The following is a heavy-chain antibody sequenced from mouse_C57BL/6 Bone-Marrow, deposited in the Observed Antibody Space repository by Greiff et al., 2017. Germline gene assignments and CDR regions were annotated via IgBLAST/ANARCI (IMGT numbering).Heavy chain of an antibody. D-gene: IGHD4-1*01. CDR1: GYTFTDYY. Sequence: VHVKQSGPVLVKPGASVKMSCKASGYTFTDYYMNWVKQSHGKSLEWIGVIKPYNGGTSYNQKFKGKATLTVDKSSSTAYMELNSLTSEDSAVYYCAREDWDDYWGQGTTLTVSS. J-gene: IGHJ2*01. CDR3: AREDWDDY. CDR2: IKPYNGGT. V-gene: IGHV1-19*01.